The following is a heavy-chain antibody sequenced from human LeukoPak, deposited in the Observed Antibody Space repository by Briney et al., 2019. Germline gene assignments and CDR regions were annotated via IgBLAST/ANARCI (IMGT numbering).Heavy chain of an antibody. Sequence: PSETLSLTCAVYGGSFSGYYWSWNRQPPGKGLEWIGEINHSGSTNYNPSLKSRVTISVDTSKNQFSLKLSSVTAADTAVYYCARFAPPATVTSYGMDVWGQGTTVTVSS. CDR1: GGSFSGYY. CDR3: ARFAPPATVTSYGMDV. CDR2: INHSGST. D-gene: IGHD4-11*01. V-gene: IGHV4-34*01. J-gene: IGHJ6*02.